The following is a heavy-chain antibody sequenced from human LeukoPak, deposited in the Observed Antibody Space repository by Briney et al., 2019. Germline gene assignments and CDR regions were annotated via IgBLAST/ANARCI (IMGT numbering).Heavy chain of an antibody. CDR2: INPNSGGT. Sequence: ASVKVSCKASGYTFTGYYMHWVRQAPGQGLEWMGWINPNSGGTNYAQKFQGRVTMTRDTSISTAYMELSRLRSDDTAVYYCARDVGEYCSSTNCYASDYWGRGTLVTVSS. J-gene: IGHJ4*02. CDR1: GYTFTGYY. V-gene: IGHV1-2*02. CDR3: ARDVGEYCSSTNCYASDY. D-gene: IGHD2-2*01.